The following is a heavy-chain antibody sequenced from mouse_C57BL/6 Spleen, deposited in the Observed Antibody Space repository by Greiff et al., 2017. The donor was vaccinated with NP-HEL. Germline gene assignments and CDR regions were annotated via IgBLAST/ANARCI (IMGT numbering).Heavy chain of an antibody. CDR2: ISGGGGNT. CDR3: ARRGMGSLCGNWYFDV. D-gene: IGHD1-1*02. Sequence: EVKLVESGGGLVKPGGSLKLSCAASGFTFSSYPMSWVRQTPEKRLAWVATISGGGGNTYYPDSVKGRVTISSDNAKNILYLLMSSLRSEDTAIDYCARRGMGSLCGNWYFDVWGTGTTVTVSS. CDR1: GFTFSSYP. V-gene: IGHV5-9*04. J-gene: IGHJ1*03.